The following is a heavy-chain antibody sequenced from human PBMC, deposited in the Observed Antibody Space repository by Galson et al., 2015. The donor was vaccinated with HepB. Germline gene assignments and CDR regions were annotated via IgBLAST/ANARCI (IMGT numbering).Heavy chain of an antibody. CDR1: GFTFSSYA. D-gene: IGHD5-24*01. V-gene: IGHV3-23*01. CDR2: ISGSGGST. Sequence: SLRLSCAASGFTFSSYAMSWVRQAPGKGLEWVSAISGSGGSTYYADSVKGRFTISRDNSKNTLYLQMNSLRAEDTAVYYCAKEMATIFFGTGTDDALDIWGQGTMVTVSS. J-gene: IGHJ3*02. CDR3: AKEMATIFFGTGTDDALDI.